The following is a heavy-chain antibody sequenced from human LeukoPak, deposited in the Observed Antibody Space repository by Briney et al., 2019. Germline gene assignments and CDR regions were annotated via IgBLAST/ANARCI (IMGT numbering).Heavy chain of an antibody. CDR3: AKSNGYGLVDI. D-gene: IGHD3-10*01. CDR1: GGSMNQYY. CDR2: IYTSGST. V-gene: IGHV4-4*07. J-gene: IGHJ3*02. Sequence: PSETLSLTCTVSGGSMNQYYWSWIRQPAGKGLEWIGRIYTSGSTYYNPSLKSRVTISLDTSRNQFSLKLNSVTAADTAVYYCAKSNGYGLVDIWGQGTMVTVSS.